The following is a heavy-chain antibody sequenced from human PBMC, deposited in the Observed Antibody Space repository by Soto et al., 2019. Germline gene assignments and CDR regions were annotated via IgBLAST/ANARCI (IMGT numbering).Heavy chain of an antibody. CDR1: GGTFSKYA. V-gene: IGHV1-69*01. D-gene: IGHD4-17*01. J-gene: IGHJ6*04. CDR2: TISMFGTP. Sequence: QVQLVQSGAEMQQPGASVRVSCKASGGTFSKYAFSWVRQSPGQGLEWLGGTISMFGTPNYAQKFQGRVSISADESAATVYMELSSLSCQDTAVSFCARPLRERNSFYGRAVGGEWTTVTVSS. CDR3: ARPLRERNSFYGRAV.